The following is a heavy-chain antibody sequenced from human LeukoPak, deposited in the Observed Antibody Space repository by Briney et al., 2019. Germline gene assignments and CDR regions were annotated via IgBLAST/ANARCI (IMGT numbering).Heavy chain of an antibody. Sequence: SVKVSCKASGGTFSSYAISWVRQAPGHGLEWMGGIIPIFGTANYAQKFQGRVTITADKSTSTAYMELSSLRSEDTAVYYCARDPQGGTMVRGVIKYYYYGMDVWGKGTTVTVSS. D-gene: IGHD3-10*01. CDR2: IIPIFGTA. CDR1: GGTFSSYA. V-gene: IGHV1-69*06. CDR3: ARDPQGGTMVRGVIKYYYYGMDV. J-gene: IGHJ6*04.